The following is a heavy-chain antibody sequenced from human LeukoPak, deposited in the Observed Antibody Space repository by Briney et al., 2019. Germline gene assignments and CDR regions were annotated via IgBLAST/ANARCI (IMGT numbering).Heavy chain of an antibody. CDR2: IFGDGSIT. CDR3: ASPLSSGSYYFDY. V-gene: IGHV3-74*01. CDR1: GFTFSNYW. Sequence: SGGSLRLSCAASGFTFSNYWMHWVRQVPGKGLMWVSNIFGDGSITNYADSVKGRFTISRDNAKNMLYLQMNSLRVEDTAVYYCASPLSSGSYYFDYWGQGTLVTVSS. J-gene: IGHJ4*02. D-gene: IGHD3-22*01.